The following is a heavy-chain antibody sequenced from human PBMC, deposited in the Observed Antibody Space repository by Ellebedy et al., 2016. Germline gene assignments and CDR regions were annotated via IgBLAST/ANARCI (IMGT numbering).Heavy chain of an antibody. CDR1: GFTFDDYA. Sequence: GGSLRLXCAASGFTFDDYAMHWVRQAPGKGLEWVSGISWNSGSIGYADSVKGRFTISRDNAKNSLYLQMNSLRAEDTALYYCAKRESAFDIWGQGTMVTVSS. CDR3: AKRESAFDI. J-gene: IGHJ3*02. D-gene: IGHD3-10*01. CDR2: ISWNSGSI. V-gene: IGHV3-9*01.